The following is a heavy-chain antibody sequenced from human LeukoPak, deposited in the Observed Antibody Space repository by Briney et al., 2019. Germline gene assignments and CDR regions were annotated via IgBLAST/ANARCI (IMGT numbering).Heavy chain of an antibody. Sequence: SVKVSCKASGFTFTSSAVQWVRQARGQRLEWIGWIVVGSGNTNYAQKFQERVTITRDMSTSTAYMELSSLRSEDTAVYYCAADSKTAESWFDPWGQGTLVTVSS. CDR1: GFTFTSSA. V-gene: IGHV1-58*01. D-gene: IGHD6-19*01. CDR2: IVVGSGNT. CDR3: AADSKTAESWFDP. J-gene: IGHJ5*02.